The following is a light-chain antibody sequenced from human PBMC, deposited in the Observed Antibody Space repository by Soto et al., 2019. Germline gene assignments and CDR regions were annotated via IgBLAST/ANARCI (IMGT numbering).Light chain of an antibody. CDR2: GAS. CDR3: QQYNNWPPGT. Sequence: EIVMTQSPVTLSVSPGERATLSCRASQSVGSNLAWYQQKPGQAPRLLIYGASTRATGIPARFTGSGSGTEFTITISSLQSEDSAVYYCQQYNNWPPGTFGQGTKVEIK. J-gene: IGKJ1*01. V-gene: IGKV3-15*01. CDR1: QSVGSN.